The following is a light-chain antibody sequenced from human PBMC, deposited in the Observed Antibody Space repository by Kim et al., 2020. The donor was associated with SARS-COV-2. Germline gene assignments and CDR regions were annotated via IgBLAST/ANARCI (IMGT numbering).Light chain of an antibody. J-gene: IGKJ1*01. Sequence: SPGERATLSCRASQSVSSSYLAWYQQKPGQAPRPLIYGASSRATGIPDRFSGSGSGTDFTLTISRLEPEDFAVYYCQQYGSSPQTFGQGTKVDIK. V-gene: IGKV3-20*01. CDR3: QQYGSSPQT. CDR1: QSVSSSY. CDR2: GAS.